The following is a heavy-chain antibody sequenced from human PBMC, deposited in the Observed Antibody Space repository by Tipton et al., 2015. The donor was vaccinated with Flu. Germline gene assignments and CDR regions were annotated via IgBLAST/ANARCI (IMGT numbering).Heavy chain of an antibody. D-gene: IGHD5-12*01. Sequence: TLSLTCTVSGGSVTSSYWSWIRQPAGKGLEGIGRISTSGSTNYNASLESRVTMSRDTSKNHFSLRLSSATAADTALYYCARDLRGYSGYTGGAAFDLWGPGIMVTVSS. V-gene: IGHV4-4*07. J-gene: IGHJ3*01. CDR1: GGSVTSSY. CDR3: ARDLRGYSGYTGGAAFDL. CDR2: ISTSGST.